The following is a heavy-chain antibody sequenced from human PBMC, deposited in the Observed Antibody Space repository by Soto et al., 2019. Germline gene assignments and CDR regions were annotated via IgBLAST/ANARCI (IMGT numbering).Heavy chain of an antibody. V-gene: IGHV2-5*02. CDR3: ARVHTAMVTGSTLAI. CDR1: GFSLSTSGVG. J-gene: IGHJ3*02. CDR2: IYWDDDK. Sequence: QITLKESGPTLVKPTQTLTLTCTFSGFSLSTSGVGVGWIRQPPGKALEWLALIYWDDDKRYSPSLKSRRTITKDTSKNQMALKMTNMAPVDTATYYYARVHTAMVTGSTLAIWGQGTMVTVSS. D-gene: IGHD5-18*01.